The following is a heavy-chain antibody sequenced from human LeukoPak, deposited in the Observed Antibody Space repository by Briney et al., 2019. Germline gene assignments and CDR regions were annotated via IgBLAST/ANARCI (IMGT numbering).Heavy chain of an antibody. J-gene: IGHJ4*02. CDR2: ISSSSSYI. D-gene: IGHD1-26*01. Sequence: GGSLRLSCAASGFTFSSYIMNWVRQAPGKGLEWVSSISSSSSYIYYADSVKGRFTISRDNAKNSLYLQMNSLRAEDTAVYYCARAGVGATLGNYWGQGTLVTVSS. CDR3: ARAGVGATLGNY. V-gene: IGHV3-21*01. CDR1: GFTFSSYI.